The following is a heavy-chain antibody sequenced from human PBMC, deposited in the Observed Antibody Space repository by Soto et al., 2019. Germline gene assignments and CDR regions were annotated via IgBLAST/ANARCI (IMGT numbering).Heavy chain of an antibody. J-gene: IGHJ4*02. CDR1: GGTFSSYT. CDR3: ASVVVVTAVDY. V-gene: IGHV1-69*02. CDR2: IIPILGIA. D-gene: IGHD2-21*02. Sequence: ASVKVSCKASGGTFSSYTISWVRQAPGQGLEWMGRIIPILGIANYAQKFQGRVTITADKSTSTAYMELSSLRSEDTAVYYCASVVVVTAVDYWGQGTLVTVSS.